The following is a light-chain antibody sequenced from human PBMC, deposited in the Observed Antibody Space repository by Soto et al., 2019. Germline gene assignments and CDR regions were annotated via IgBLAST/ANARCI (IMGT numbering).Light chain of an antibody. Sequence: EIQMIQSPSTLSASVGDRVTITCRASQSISSWLAWYQQKPGKAPKLLIYKASSLESGVPSRFSGSGSGTEFTLTISSLQPDDFATYYCQQYNSYSWTFGQGTKVDIK. V-gene: IGKV1-5*03. J-gene: IGKJ1*01. CDR1: QSISSW. CDR3: QQYNSYSWT. CDR2: KAS.